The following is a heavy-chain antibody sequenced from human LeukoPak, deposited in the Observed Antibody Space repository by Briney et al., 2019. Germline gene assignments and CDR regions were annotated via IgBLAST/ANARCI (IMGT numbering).Heavy chain of an antibody. CDR1: GYTFTSYW. J-gene: IGHJ3*01. CDR2: IYPRDSDT. Sequence: GESLKISCKGSGYTFTSYWIAWVRQMPGKGLEWMGIIYPRDSDTRYSPSFQGQVTISADRSISTAYLQWSSLKASDTAIYYCARHIVTGTSSFYAFDLWGQGTMVTVSS. D-gene: IGHD1-7*01. V-gene: IGHV5-51*01. CDR3: ARHIVTGTSSFYAFDL.